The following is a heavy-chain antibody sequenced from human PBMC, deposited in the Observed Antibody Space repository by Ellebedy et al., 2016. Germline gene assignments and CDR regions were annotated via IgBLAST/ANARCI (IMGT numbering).Heavy chain of an antibody. D-gene: IGHD3-16*01. V-gene: IGHV4-59*12. CDR1: GASISSYW. CDR3: ARDFGDDGAFDI. CDR2: MYNSGNT. J-gene: IGHJ3*02. Sequence: SETLSLTCTVSGASISSYWWSWIRQPPGKGLEWIGYMYNSGNTNYSPSLKSRVTISVDTSKNQFSLKLDSVTAADTAVYYCARDFGDDGAFDIWGQGTMVTVSS.